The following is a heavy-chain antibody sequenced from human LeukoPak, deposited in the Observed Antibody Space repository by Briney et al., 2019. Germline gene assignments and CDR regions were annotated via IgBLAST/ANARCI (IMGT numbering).Heavy chain of an antibody. CDR1: GDSIGGYY. Sequence: SETLSLTCTVSGDSIGGYYWSWIRQPPGKGLEWIAYIYYSGRANSNPSLKSRVTISLDTSKNQFSLKLSSVTAAGTAVYYCARLTTAGYLNHWGQGTLVTVSS. D-gene: IGHD6-19*01. CDR3: ARLTTAGYLNH. CDR2: IYYSGRA. J-gene: IGHJ4*02. V-gene: IGHV4-59*08.